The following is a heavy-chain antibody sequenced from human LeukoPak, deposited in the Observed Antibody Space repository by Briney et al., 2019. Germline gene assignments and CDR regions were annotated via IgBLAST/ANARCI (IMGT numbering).Heavy chain of an antibody. CDR2: INAGNGNT. CDR3: ARRGRGDGYFIDY. CDR1: GYTLTDYY. J-gene: IGHJ4*02. V-gene: IGHV1/OR15-3*02. Sequence: ASVKVSCKASGYTLTDYYMHWVRQAPGQGLEWMGRINAGNGNTKNSQKFQGRVTITRDTSASTAYMELSSLRSEDTAMYYCARRGRGDGYFIDYWGQGTLVTVSS. D-gene: IGHD5-24*01.